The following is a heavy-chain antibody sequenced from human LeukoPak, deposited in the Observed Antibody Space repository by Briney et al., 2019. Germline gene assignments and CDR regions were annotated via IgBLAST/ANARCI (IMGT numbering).Heavy chain of an antibody. V-gene: IGHV3-23*01. CDR3: AKRQRITIFSIDY. Sequence: GGSLRLSCAASGFTFSNCAMSWVRQAPGKGLEWVSFIGGGGFSTDYADSVKGRFTISRDNSKNALYLQMNSLRAEDTAVYYCAKRQRITIFSIDYWGQGTLVTVSS. J-gene: IGHJ4*02. CDR1: GFTFSNCA. D-gene: IGHD3-9*01. CDR2: IGGGGFST.